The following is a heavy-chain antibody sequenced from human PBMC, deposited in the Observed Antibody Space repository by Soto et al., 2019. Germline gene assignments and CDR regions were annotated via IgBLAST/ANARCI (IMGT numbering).Heavy chain of an antibody. J-gene: IGHJ4*02. CDR2: NYYSGIT. CDR3: ARNYYGSGSYYFLDY. D-gene: IGHD3-10*01. V-gene: IGHV4-31*03. Sequence: SETLSLTCTVSGGSISSGGYYWTWIRQHPGKGLEWIGYNYYSGITYYNPSLKSRVTISLDTSKNQFSLKLSSVTAADTAVYYCARNYYGSGSYYFLDYWGQGTLVTV. CDR1: GGSISSGGYY.